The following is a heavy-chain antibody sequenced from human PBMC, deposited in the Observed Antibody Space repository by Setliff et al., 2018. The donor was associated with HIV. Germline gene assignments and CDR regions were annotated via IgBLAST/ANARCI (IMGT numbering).Heavy chain of an antibody. Sequence: ASVKVSCKTSGFNFITYGFSWVRQAPGQGLEWMGWISPYSGETNNAQKFQDRLSVTADTSSKTIYMELRSLTSDDTAVYFCTTSRAPRVVLAADFDLWGQGTLVTVSS. J-gene: IGHJ4*02. CDR3: TTSRAPRVVLAADFDL. CDR1: GFNFITYG. V-gene: IGHV1-18*01. D-gene: IGHD2-21*01. CDR2: ISPYSGET.